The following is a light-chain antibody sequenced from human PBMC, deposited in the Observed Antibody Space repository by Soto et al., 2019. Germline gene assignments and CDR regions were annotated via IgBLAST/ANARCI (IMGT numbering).Light chain of an antibody. CDR3: QQRRSWPLT. Sequence: EIVLTQSPATLSLSPGEIATLSCRASQSVSSQLAWYQQKPGQAPMLLISETSNRAIGIPARFSAIGSTTDFTLTISSLEPEEFAIYYCQQRRSWPLTFGGGTKVEIK. CDR1: QSVSSQ. V-gene: IGKV3-11*01. CDR2: ETS. J-gene: IGKJ4*01.